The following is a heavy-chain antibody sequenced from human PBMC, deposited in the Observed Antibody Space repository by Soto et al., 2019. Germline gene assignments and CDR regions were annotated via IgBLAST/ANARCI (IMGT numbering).Heavy chain of an antibody. V-gene: IGHV3-64D*06. CDR1: GFTFSSYA. CDR2: VRGNGDPP. J-gene: IGHJ4*02. CDR3: VKTRGGNNFDFFD. Sequence: LRLSCSTSGFTFSSYAIHWVRQSQGKGLEYISGVRGNGDPPFYADSVKGRFTISRDNSKNTVYLQMSSLSADDAAVYYCVKTRGGNNFDFFDWGQGTLVSVSS. D-gene: IGHD2-15*01.